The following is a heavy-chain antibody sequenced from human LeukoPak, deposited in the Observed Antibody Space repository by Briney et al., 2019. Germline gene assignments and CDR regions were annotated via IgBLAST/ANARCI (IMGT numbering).Heavy chain of an antibody. V-gene: IGHV3-23*01. CDR2: ISGSGGTT. Sequence: QTGGSVSLLCAVCGFPFSRYAMSWVRHAPGKGLEWVSGISGSGGTTYYADSVKGRFTISRDNSKNTVYLQMNSLRVEDTAVYYCANRESKKYEGWFDPWGQGTLVTVSS. CDR1: GFPFSRYA. J-gene: IGHJ5*02. D-gene: IGHD2-8*01. CDR3: ANRESKKYEGWFDP.